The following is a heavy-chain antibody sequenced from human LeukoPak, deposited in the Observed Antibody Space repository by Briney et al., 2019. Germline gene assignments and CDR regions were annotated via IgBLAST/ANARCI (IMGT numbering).Heavy chain of an antibody. J-gene: IGHJ1*01. CDR1: GGSLSGSS. CDR3: ARRDSGYAPTALQE. D-gene: IGHD5-12*01. Sequence: PSETLPLTCAVYGGSLSGSSWSWIRQPPGKGLEWIGEVDDTGSTNYNPSLKSRATISADTPKRQFSLTLPSVTAADTAVYYCARRDSGYAPTALQEWGQGTLVTVSA. V-gene: IGHV4-34*01. CDR2: VDDTGST.